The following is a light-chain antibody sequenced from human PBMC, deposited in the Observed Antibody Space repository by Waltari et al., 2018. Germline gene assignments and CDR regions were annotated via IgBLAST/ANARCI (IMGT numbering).Light chain of an antibody. CDR1: SSDIGYYNA. CDR2: EVS. V-gene: IGLV2-11*01. Sequence: QAAPTQPPSVSGSPGQSVTISCTGTSSDIGYYNAVSWYQQHPVKAPKLMFYEVSKRPSVVSDRFSGSKSGNTASLTISGLQAEDEADYYCSSYAGSNTYIFGAGTRLTVL. CDR3: SSYAGSNTYI. J-gene: IGLJ1*01.